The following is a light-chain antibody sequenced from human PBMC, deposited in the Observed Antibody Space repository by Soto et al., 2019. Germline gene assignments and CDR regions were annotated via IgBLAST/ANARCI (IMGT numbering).Light chain of an antibody. J-gene: IGLJ1*01. CDR2: DVS. V-gene: IGLV2-14*01. CDR3: SSYTSRSSSTYV. Sequence: QSVLTQPASVSGSPGQSLTISCPGASSDVGGYNYVSWYQQHPGKAPKLMIYDVSNRPSGVSNRFSGSKSGNTASLTISGLQAEDEADYYCSSYTSRSSSTYVFGTGTKVTVL. CDR1: SSDVGGYNY.